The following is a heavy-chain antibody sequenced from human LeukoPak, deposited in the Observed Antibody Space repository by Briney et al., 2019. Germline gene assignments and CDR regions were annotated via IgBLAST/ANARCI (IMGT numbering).Heavy chain of an antibody. D-gene: IGHD3-10*01. CDR1: GFTFSSYA. Sequence: GGSLRLSCAASGFTFSSYAMSWVRQAPGKGLEWVSDISGSGGSTYYADSVKGRFTISRDNSKNTLYLQMNSLRAEDTAVYYCAKLPGGLTENWFDPWGQGTLVTVSS. CDR3: AKLPGGLTENWFDP. V-gene: IGHV3-23*01. CDR2: ISGSGGST. J-gene: IGHJ5*02.